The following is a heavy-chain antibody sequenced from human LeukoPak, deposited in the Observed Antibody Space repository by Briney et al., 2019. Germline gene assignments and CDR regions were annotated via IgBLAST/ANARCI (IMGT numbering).Heavy chain of an antibody. J-gene: IGHJ4*02. V-gene: IGHV3-23*01. CDR1: GFTFSSYA. CDR2: ISGSGDST. CDR3: AKDTLTPRFYYFDY. D-gene: IGHD4-17*01. Sequence: GGSLRLSCAASGFTFSSYAMSWVRQAPGKGLEWVSVISGSGDSTYYADSVKGRFTISRDNSKNTLYLLMNSLRAEDTAVYYCAKDTLTPRFYYFDYWGQGTLVIVSS.